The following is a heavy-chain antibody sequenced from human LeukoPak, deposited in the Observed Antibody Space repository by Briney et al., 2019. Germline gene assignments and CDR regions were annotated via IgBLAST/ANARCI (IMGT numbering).Heavy chain of an antibody. J-gene: IGHJ4*02. CDR3: ARGAQIVVTPVAQARPGPPGVDC. CDR1: GFTFSTYS. D-gene: IGHD2-2*01. CDR2: ISSSSNYI. V-gene: IGHV3-21*01. Sequence: GGSLRLSCAASGFTFSTYSMNWVRQAPGKGLEWVSSISSSSNYIYYADSVKGRFSISRDNAKNSLSLHMNSLRAEDTAVYYCARGAQIVVTPVAQARPGPPGVDCWGQGTLVTVSS.